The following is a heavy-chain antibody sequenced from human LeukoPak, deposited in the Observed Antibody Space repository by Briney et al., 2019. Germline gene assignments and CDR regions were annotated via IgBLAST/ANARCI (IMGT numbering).Heavy chain of an antibody. J-gene: IGHJ4*02. V-gene: IGHV3-23*01. CDR2: ISGSGGST. Sequence: HPGGSLRLSCAASGFTFSSYAMSWVHQAPGKGLEWVSAISGSGGSTYYADSVKGRFTISRDNSKNTLYLQMNSLRAEDTAVYYCAKEGRGYSYGHFDYWGQGTLVTVSS. D-gene: IGHD5-18*01. CDR3: AKEGRGYSYGHFDY. CDR1: GFTFSSYA.